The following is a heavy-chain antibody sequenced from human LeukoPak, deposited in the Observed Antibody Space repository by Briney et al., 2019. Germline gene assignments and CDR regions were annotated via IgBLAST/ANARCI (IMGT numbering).Heavy chain of an antibody. D-gene: IGHD2-2*01. J-gene: IGHJ5*02. Sequence: SETLSLTCTAYGGSFSGYYWSWIRQPPGKGLEWIGEINHSGSTNYNPSLKSRVTISVDTSKNQFSLKLSSVTAADTAVYYCARFHCSSTSCYSGWFDPWGQGTLVTVSS. V-gene: IGHV4-34*01. CDR2: INHSGST. CDR3: ARFHCSSTSCYSGWFDP. CDR1: GGSFSGYY.